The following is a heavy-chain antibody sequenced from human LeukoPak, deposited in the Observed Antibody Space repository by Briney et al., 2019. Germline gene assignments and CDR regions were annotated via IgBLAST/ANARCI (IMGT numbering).Heavy chain of an antibody. V-gene: IGHV3-30-3*01. J-gene: IGHJ4*02. CDR3: ARFNLDY. CDR2: ISYDGSNK. Sequence: GGSLRLSCAASGFTFSSYAMHWVRQAPGKGLEWVAVISYDGSNKYYADSVKGRFTISRDNSKNTLYLQMNSLRAEDTAVYYCARFNLDYWGQGTLVTVSS. CDR1: GFTFSSYA.